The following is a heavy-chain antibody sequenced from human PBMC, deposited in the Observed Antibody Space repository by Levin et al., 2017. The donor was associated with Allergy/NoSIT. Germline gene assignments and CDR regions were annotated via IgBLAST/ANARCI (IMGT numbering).Heavy chain of an antibody. Sequence: PGGSLRLSCAASGFYFSAFGMHWVRQAPGKGLEWVAVISYDGSTQYYADSVKGRFTISRDNSTNTLYLHMNSLRAEDTAVYYCAKDLVFGTSSWSLDHWGQGTLITVSS. J-gene: IGHJ4*02. CDR1: GFYFSAFG. D-gene: IGHD6-13*01. V-gene: IGHV3-30*18. CDR3: AKDLVFGTSSWSLDH. CDR2: ISYDGSTQ.